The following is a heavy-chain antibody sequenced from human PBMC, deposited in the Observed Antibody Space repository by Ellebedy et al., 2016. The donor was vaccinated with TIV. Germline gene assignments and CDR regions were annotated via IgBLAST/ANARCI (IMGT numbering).Heavy chain of an antibody. J-gene: IGHJ3*02. CDR2: IRYDGSNK. D-gene: IGHD2-21*01. CDR3: AKLIQHTDRGAVDI. Sequence: GESLKISCAASGLTFSSYGMHWVRQAPGKGLEWVAFIRYDGSNKNYADSVKGRFTISRDNSKNTLYLQMNSLRAEDTAVYYCAKLIQHTDRGAVDIWGQGTMVTVSS. V-gene: IGHV3-30*02. CDR1: GLTFSSYG.